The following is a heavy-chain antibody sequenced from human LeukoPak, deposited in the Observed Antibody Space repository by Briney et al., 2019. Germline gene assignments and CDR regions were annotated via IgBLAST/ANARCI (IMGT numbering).Heavy chain of an antibody. CDR1: GFTFSSYG. Sequence: PGRSLRLSCAASGFTFSSYGMHWVRQAPGKGLEWVAVISYDGSNKYDADSVKGRFTISRDNSKNTLYLQMNSLRAEDTAVYYCARDIGGMTTEYYFDFWGQGTLVTVSS. D-gene: IGHD4-11*01. CDR2: ISYDGSNK. J-gene: IGHJ4*02. CDR3: ARDIGGMTTEYYFDF. V-gene: IGHV3-30*03.